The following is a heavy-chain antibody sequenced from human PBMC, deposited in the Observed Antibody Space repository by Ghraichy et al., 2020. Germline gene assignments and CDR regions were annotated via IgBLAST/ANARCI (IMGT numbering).Heavy chain of an antibody. CDR1: GFTFSSYE. Sequence: GGSLRLSCAASGFTFSSYEMNWVRQAPGKGLEWISYITSSGSTIYYADSVKGRFTISRDNARNSLYLQMNSLRAEDTAVYYCARGSITIFGLLTYWGQGSLVTVSS. CDR2: ITSSGSTI. V-gene: IGHV3-48*03. J-gene: IGHJ4*02. D-gene: IGHD3-3*01. CDR3: ARGSITIFGLLTY.